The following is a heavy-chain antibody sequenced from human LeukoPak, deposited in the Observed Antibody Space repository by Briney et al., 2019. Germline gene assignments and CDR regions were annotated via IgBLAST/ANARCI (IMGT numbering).Heavy chain of an antibody. CDR1: GGSFSGYY. CDR3: ARGRRRFLWFGELYWFDP. CDR2: MNHSGST. J-gene: IGHJ5*02. V-gene: IGHV4-34*01. Sequence: PSETLSLTCAVYGGSFSGYYWSWIRQPPGKGLEWVGEMNHSGSTNYNPSLQSRVTISVDTSKNQFSLQLSSVTAADTAVYYCARGRRRFLWFGELYWFDPWGQGTLVTVSS. D-gene: IGHD3-10*01.